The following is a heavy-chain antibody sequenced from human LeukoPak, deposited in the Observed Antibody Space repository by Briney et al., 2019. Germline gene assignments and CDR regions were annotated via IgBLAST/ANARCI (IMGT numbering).Heavy chain of an antibody. CDR2: IKSKTDGGTT. CDR3: TTELYYDFWSGYYDPPHIDY. CDR1: GFTFSNAW. D-gene: IGHD3-3*01. J-gene: IGHJ4*02. V-gene: IGHV3-15*01. Sequence: GGSLRLSCAASGFTFSNAWMSWVRQAPGKGLEWVGRIKSKTDGGTTDHAAPVKGRFTISRDDSKNTLYLQMNSLKTEDTAVYYCTTELYYDFWSGYYDPPHIDYWGQGTLVTVSS.